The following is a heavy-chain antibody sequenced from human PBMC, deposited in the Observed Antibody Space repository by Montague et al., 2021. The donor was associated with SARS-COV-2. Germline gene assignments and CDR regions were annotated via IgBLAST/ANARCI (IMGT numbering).Heavy chain of an antibody. CDR2: XDWDDDK. CDR1: EFSLSTSGMC. V-gene: IGHV2-70*11. Sequence: PALVKPTQTLTLTCTFSEFSLSTSGMCVSWIRQPPGKALEWLARXDWDDDKYYSTSLKTRLTISKDTSKNQVVLTMTNMDPVDTATYYCAREYSSGVYFDYWGQGTLVTVSS. D-gene: IGHD6-19*01. J-gene: IGHJ4*02. CDR3: AREYSSGVYFDY.